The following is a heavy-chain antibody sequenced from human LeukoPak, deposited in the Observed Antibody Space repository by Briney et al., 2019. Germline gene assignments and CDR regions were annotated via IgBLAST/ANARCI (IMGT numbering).Heavy chain of an antibody. CDR2: IYHSGST. D-gene: IGHD3-22*01. Sequence: SQPLSLTCAVSGGSISSGGYSWSSIPQPPGKGLEWIGYIYHSGSTYYNPSLTIRVTISVDGSKTQFSLKLSSVTAADTAVYYCARGSYYDSSGQQKPPGGVDIWGQRTMVTVSS. J-gene: IGHJ3*02. V-gene: IGHV4-30-2*01. CDR1: GGSISSGGYS. CDR3: ARGSYYDSSGQQKPPGGVDI.